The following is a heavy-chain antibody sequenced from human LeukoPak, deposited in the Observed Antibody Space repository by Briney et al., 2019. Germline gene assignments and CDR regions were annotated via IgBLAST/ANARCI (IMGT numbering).Heavy chain of an antibody. CDR2: INPNSGGT. V-gene: IGHV1-2*02. CDR1: GYTFTSYY. J-gene: IGHJ6*03. CDR3: ARGGAARLHYYYYMDV. D-gene: IGHD6-6*01. Sequence: ASVKVSCKASGYTFTSYYMHWVRQAPGQGLEWMGWINPNSGGTNYAQKFQGRVTMTRDTSISTAYMELSRLRSDDTAVYYCARGGAARLHYYYYMDVWGKGTTVTVSS.